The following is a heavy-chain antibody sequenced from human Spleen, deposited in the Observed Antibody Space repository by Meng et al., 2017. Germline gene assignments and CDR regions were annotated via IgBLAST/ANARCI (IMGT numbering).Heavy chain of an antibody. CDR2: INQDGSVV. V-gene: IGHV3-7*03. CDR3: ARADWGSVDY. Sequence: GESLKISCAASGFTFSSYSMNWVRQAPGKALEWVAIINQDGSVVNYMDSVKGRFTISRDQAKNSLSLEMKSLRAEDTAVYYCARADWGSVDYWGQGTPVTVSS. D-gene: IGHD3-16*01. CDR1: GFTFSSYS. J-gene: IGHJ4*02.